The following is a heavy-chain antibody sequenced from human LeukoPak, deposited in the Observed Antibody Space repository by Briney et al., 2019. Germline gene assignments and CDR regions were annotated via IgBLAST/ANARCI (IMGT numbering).Heavy chain of an antibody. V-gene: IGHV4-39*07. Sequence: PSETLSLTCTVSGVSLSSTSYNWGWIRQPPGKGLEWIGSIYFSGSTYYNPSLKRRVTISVDTSKNQFSLKLSSVTAADTAVYYGARDRLQLQSWGQGTLVTVSS. CDR3: ARDRLQLQS. CDR1: GVSLSSTSYN. D-gene: IGHD5-24*01. CDR2: IYFSGST. J-gene: IGHJ5*02.